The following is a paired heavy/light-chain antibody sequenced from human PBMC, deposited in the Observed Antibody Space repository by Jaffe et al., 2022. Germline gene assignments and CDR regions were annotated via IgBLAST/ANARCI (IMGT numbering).Heavy chain of an antibody. V-gene: IGHV3-23*01. Sequence: EVQLLESGGGLVQPGGSLRLSCAASGFTFSTYAMSWVRQAPGKGLEWVSAISASGGSTFYADGRFTISRDNSKNTVYLQMNNLRAEDTAVYYCAKGSCSGGGCSWPCDYWGQGTLVTVSS. D-gene: IGHD2-15*01. CDR3: AKGSCSGGGCSWPCDY. J-gene: IGHJ4*02. CDR1: GFTFSTYA. CDR2: ISASGGST.
Light chain of an antibody. J-gene: IGKJ5*01. CDR3: QQYSRSPFT. CDR2: DAS. V-gene: IGKV3D-20*01. CDR1: QSISSGY. Sequence: EIVLTQSPATLSLSPGDRATLSCGASQSISSGYLAWYQQKTGLAPRLLIYDASSRAIGIPDRFSGSGSGTDFTLSISRLEPEDFAVYYCQQYSRSPFTFGQGTRLEIK.